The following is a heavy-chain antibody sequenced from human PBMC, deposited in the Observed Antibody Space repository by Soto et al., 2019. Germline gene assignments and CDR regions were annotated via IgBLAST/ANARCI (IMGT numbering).Heavy chain of an antibody. CDR1: GYTFRNYW. D-gene: IGHD2-2*01. CDR2: IANDGRTT. Sequence: EVQLVESGGGLVQPGGSLRLSCAASGYTFRNYWMHWVRQAPGMGLVWVSRIANDGRTTNYADSVMGRCTISRDNDKDTLYLQMDRLRAEDPAGYYCKSDLGGGSTNWGPGTLVTVSS. J-gene: IGHJ4*02. V-gene: IGHV3-74*01. CDR3: KSDLGGGSTN.